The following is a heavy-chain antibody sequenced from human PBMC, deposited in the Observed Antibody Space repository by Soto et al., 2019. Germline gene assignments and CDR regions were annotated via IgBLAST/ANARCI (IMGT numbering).Heavy chain of an antibody. CDR3: TTDPGTMVRGVIISAYGMDV. CDR1: GFTFSNAW. Sequence: GGSLRLSCAASGFTFSNAWMSWVRQAPGKGLEWVGRIKSKTDGGTTDYAAPVKGGFTISRDDSKNTLYLQMNSLKTEDTAVYYCTTDPGTMVRGVIISAYGMDVWGQGTTVTVSS. J-gene: IGHJ6*02. D-gene: IGHD3-10*01. V-gene: IGHV3-15*01. CDR2: IKSKTDGGTT.